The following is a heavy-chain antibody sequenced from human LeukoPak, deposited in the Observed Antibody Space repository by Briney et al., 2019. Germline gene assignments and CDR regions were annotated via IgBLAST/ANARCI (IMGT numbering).Heavy chain of an antibody. CDR3: ARESPDYGGNQDY. V-gene: IGHV1-2*02. Sequence: ASVKVSCKASGYTFTSYDINWVRQAPGQGLEWMGWINPNSGGTNYAQKFQGRVTMTRDTSISTAYMELSRLRSDDTAVYYCARESPDYGGNQDYWGQGTLVTVSS. CDR2: INPNSGGT. J-gene: IGHJ4*02. D-gene: IGHD4-23*01. CDR1: GYTFTSYD.